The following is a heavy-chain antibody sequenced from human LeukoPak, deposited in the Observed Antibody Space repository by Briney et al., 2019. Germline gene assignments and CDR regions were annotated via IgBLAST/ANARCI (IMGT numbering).Heavy chain of an antibody. Sequence: SETLSLTCTVSGGSISSYYWSWIRQPPGKGLEWSGYIYYSGSTNYNPSLKSRVTISVDTSKNQFSLKLSSVTAADTAVYYCARLPGDYDSNGYSYYYGMDVWGQGTTVTVSS. CDR1: GGSISSYY. CDR2: IYYSGST. CDR3: ARLPGDYDSNGYSYYYGMDV. V-gene: IGHV4-59*08. D-gene: IGHD3-22*01. J-gene: IGHJ6*02.